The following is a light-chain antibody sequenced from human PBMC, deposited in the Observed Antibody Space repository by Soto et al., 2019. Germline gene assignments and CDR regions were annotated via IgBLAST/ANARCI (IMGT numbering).Light chain of an antibody. CDR2: KAS. CDR3: QQYNSYSGT. CDR1: QNIYTW. J-gene: IGKJ1*01. V-gene: IGKV1-5*03. Sequence: DYQVTQSPSTLFASVGARLTNTCRASQNIYTWLAWYQQKPGIAPKLLIHKASTLESGVPSRFSGSGYGTEFTLTISGLQPEDSATYYCQQYNSYSGTFGQGTKVDIK.